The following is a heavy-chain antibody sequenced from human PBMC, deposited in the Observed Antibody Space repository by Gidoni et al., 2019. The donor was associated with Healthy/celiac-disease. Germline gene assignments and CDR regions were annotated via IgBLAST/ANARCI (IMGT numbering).Heavy chain of an antibody. CDR3: ARPPRMARSHDAFDS. CDR1: G. J-gene: IGHJ3*02. CDR2: IWYDGSNK. D-gene: IGHD2-8*01. V-gene: IGHV3-33*01. Sequence: GMHWVRQAPGKGLEWVAVIWYDGSNKYSEDSVKGRFTISRDNSKNTMYLQMNSLRAEDTAVYYCARPPRMARSHDAFDSWGQGTMVTVSS.